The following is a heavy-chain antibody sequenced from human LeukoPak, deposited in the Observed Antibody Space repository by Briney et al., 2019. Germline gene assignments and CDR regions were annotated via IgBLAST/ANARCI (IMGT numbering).Heavy chain of an antibody. CDR2: IYYSGST. D-gene: IGHD2-15*01. CDR1: GGSISSGDYY. CDR3: ARVRCSGGSCYSPGYYYGMDV. J-gene: IGHJ6*02. Sequence: SQTLSLTCTVSGGSISSGDYYWSWIRQPPGKGLEWIGYIYYSGSTYYNPSLKSRVTISVDTSKNQFSLKLSSVTAADTAVYYCARVRCSGGSCYSPGYYYGMDVWGQGTTVTVPS. V-gene: IGHV4-30-4*01.